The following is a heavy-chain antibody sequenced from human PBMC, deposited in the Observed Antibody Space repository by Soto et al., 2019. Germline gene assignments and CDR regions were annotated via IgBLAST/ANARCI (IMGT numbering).Heavy chain of an antibody. V-gene: IGHV1-69*12. CDR2: IIPIFGTA. CDR1: GGTFSSYT. J-gene: IGHJ2*01. Sequence: QVQLVQSGAEVKKPGSSVTVSCNASGGTFSSYTISWVRQAPGQGLEWMGGIIPIFGTANYAQKFQGRVTITADDSTSTSYRELSSLRAEATAVYYCARGNHRWLQLWYFDLWGRGTLVTVSS. CDR3: ARGNHRWLQLWYFDL. D-gene: IGHD5-12*01.